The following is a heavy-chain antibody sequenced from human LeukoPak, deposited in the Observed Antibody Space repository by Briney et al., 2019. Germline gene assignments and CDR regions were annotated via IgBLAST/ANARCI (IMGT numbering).Heavy chain of an antibody. V-gene: IGHV3-23*01. CDR1: GFTFSSYA. J-gene: IGHJ5*01. Sequence: PGGSLRLSCVASGFTFSSYAMDWVRQAPGKGLEWVSAISGSGGNTYYADSVKGRFTISRDHSKTTLFLQMNSLRAEDTAVYYCAKDLHDYGNYVGWFGSWGRGTLVTVSS. CDR2: ISGSGGNT. D-gene: IGHD4-11*01. CDR3: AKDLHDYGNYVGWFGS.